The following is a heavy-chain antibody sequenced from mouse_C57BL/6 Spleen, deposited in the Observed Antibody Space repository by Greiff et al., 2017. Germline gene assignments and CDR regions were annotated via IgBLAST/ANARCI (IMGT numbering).Heavy chain of an antibody. V-gene: IGHV5-17*01. CDR1: GFTFSDYG. D-gene: IGHD3-1*01. Sequence: DVMLVESGGGLVKPGGSLKLSCAASGFTFSDYGMHWVRQAPEKGLEWVAYISSGSSTIYYADTVKGRFTISRDNAKNTLFPQMTSLRSEDTAMYYCARTAPHYYAMDYWGQGTSVTVSS. J-gene: IGHJ4*01. CDR3: ARTAPHYYAMDY. CDR2: ISSGSSTI.